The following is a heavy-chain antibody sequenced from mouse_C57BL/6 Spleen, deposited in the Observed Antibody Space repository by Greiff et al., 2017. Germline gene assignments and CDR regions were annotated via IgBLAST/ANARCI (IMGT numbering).Heavy chain of an antibody. J-gene: IGHJ2*01. D-gene: IGHD2-3*01. CDR1: GYTFTSYG. V-gene: IGHV1-81*01. CDR2: IYPRSGNT. CDR3: ARLWDGYSYFDY. Sequence: QVQLQQSGAELARPGASVKLSCKASGYTFTSYGISWVKQRTGQGLEWIGEIYPRSGNTYYNEKFKGKATLTADKSSSTAYMELRSLTSEDSAVYFCARLWDGYSYFDYWGQGTTLTVSS.